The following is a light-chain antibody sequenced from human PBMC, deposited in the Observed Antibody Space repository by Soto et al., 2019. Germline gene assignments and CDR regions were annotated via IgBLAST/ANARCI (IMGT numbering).Light chain of an antibody. Sequence: QSALTQPASVSGSTGQSITISCTGTSSDIGGYKYVSWYQQHPGKVPKLLIFDVNNRPSGVSDRFSGSKSGNTASLTITGLQAEDDAEYYCCSYTSSTSLLFGGGTKLTVL. CDR1: SSDIGGYKY. J-gene: IGLJ2*01. V-gene: IGLV2-14*03. CDR2: DVN. CDR3: CSYTSSTSLL.